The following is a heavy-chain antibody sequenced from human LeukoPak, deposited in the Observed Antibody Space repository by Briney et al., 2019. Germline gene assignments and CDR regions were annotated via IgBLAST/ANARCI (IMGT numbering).Heavy chain of an antibody. Sequence: GGSLRLSCAASGFTFSNFWMIWVRQTPGKGLECVANIKQEGSEKYYVASVTGRFTISRDNAKNSVYLQMNSLRAEDTAVYYFARGYASSDYWGQGTLVTVSS. CDR2: IKQEGSEK. D-gene: IGHD2-2*01. CDR1: GFTFSNFW. J-gene: IGHJ4*02. CDR3: ARGYASSDY. V-gene: IGHV3-7*01.